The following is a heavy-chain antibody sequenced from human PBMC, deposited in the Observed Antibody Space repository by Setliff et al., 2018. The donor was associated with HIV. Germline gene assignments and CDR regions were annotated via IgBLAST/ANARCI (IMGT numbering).Heavy chain of an antibody. Sequence: SETLSLTCTVSGGSISSHYWTWIRQPPGKGLEWIGEINHSGSTNYSPSLKSRVTISVDASRNQFSLKLSSVTAADTAVYYCARGLGGWSVFDPWGQGTLVTVSS. CDR1: GGSISSHY. CDR2: INHSGST. J-gene: IGHJ5*02. CDR3: ARGLGGWSVFDP. V-gene: IGHV4-34*01.